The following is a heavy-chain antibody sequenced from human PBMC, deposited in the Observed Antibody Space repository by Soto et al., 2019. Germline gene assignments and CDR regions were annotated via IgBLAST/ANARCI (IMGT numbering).Heavy chain of an antibody. J-gene: IGHJ3*02. V-gene: IGHV3-7*01. D-gene: IGHD3-10*01. CDR2: IKEDGSET. CDR1: GFSFSGYW. CDR3: VTSGGSGRSGSYEVFDI. Sequence: PGGSLRLSCAASGFSFSGYWMSWVRQAPGKGLEWLANIKEDGSETSYVDSVKGRFTISRDNPKDSLYLQMSGLRAEDTAVYYCVTSGGSGRSGSYEVFDIWGQGTMVTVSS.